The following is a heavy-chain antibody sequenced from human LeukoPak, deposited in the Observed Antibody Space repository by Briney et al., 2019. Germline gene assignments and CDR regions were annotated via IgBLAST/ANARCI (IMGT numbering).Heavy chain of an antibody. J-gene: IGHJ5*02. CDR3: ARHWALYYYDSSGYYLGSVRRRMGANWFDP. CDR2: INHSGST. V-gene: IGHV4-34*01. D-gene: IGHD3-22*01. CDR1: GGSFSGYY. Sequence: SETLSLTCAVYGGSFSGYYWSWIRQPPGKGLEWIGEINHSGSTNYNPSLKSRVTISVDTSKNQFSLKLSSVTAADTAVYYCARHWALYYYDSSGYYLGSVRRRMGANWFDPWGQGTLVTVSS.